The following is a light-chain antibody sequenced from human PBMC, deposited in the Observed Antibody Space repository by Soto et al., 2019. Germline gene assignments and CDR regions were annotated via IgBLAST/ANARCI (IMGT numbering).Light chain of an antibody. CDR1: QSISSW. J-gene: IGKJ1*01. CDR3: QPYNSYWT. V-gene: IGKV1-5*03. Sequence: DIQMTQSPSTLSGSVGDRVTMTCRASQSISSWLAWYQQKPGKAPKLLIYKASSLESGVPSRFSRSGSGTEFTLPISSVQPDDLATYYCQPYNSYWTFGQGTKVEIK. CDR2: KAS.